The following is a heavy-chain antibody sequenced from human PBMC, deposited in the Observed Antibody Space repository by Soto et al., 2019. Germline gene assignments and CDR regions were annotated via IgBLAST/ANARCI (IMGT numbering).Heavy chain of an antibody. Sequence: VQLVESGGGLVQPGGSLRLSCAASGFTFSSYEMNWVRQAPGKGLEWVSYISKSGSTTNYPDSVRGRFTISRDNAKNSLYLQMNSLRAEDTAVYYCARESGTLPDYWGQGTLVTVSS. CDR1: GFTFSSYE. J-gene: IGHJ4*02. V-gene: IGHV3-48*03. CDR3: ARESGTLPDY. D-gene: IGHD1-1*01. CDR2: ISKSGSTT.